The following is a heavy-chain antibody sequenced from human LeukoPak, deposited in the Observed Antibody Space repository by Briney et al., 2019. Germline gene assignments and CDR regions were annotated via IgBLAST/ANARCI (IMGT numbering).Heavy chain of an antibody. J-gene: IGHJ4*02. D-gene: IGHD6-6*01. CDR3: ASLDHSSSSYFDY. V-gene: IGHV4-31*03. CDR1: GGSITSGAYC. CDR2: ICHDGAT. Sequence: SETLSLTCTVSGGSITSGAYCWSWIRQHPGKGLEWIGYICHDGATSYNPSLRGRISFAIDTSKNQFSLKLSSVTAADTAVYYCASLDHSSSSYFDYWGQGTLVTVSS.